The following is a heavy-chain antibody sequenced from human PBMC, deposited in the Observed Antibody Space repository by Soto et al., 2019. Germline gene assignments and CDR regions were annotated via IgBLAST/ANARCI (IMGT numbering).Heavy chain of an antibody. CDR2: INHSGST. CDR1: GGSFSGYY. J-gene: IGHJ4*02. V-gene: IGHV4-34*01. D-gene: IGHD3-3*01. Sequence: NPSENLSLTCAFYGGSFSGYYWSWIRQPPGKGLEWIGEINHSGSTNYNPSLKSRVTISVDTSKNQFSLKLSSVTAADTAVYYCARSRTIFGVAPDYFDYWGQGTLVTVSS. CDR3: ARSRTIFGVAPDYFDY.